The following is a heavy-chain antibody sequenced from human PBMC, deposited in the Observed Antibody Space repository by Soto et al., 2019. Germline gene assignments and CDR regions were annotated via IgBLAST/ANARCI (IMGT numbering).Heavy chain of an antibody. CDR3: SRDTYYITAFDI. D-gene: IGHD1-20*01. Sequence: QVQLQESGPGLVKPSQTLSLTCTVSGGSISSGGYYWSWIRQHPGKGLEWIGYIYYSGSTYYNPSLKSRVTITVDTSKNQFSLKLSSVTAADTAVYYCSRDTYYITAFDIWGQGTMVTVSS. CDR1: GGSISSGGYY. CDR2: IYYSGST. V-gene: IGHV4-31*03. J-gene: IGHJ3*02.